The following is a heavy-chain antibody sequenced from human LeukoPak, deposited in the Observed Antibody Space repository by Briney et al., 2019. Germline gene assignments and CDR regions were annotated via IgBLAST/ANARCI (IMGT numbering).Heavy chain of an antibody. Sequence: ASVNVSFKSSGYTFSMYDINWVRQATGQGLEWMGWMNPNSGNTGYAQKFQGRVTMTRTTSISTAYMELSSLRSEDTAVYYCAVHMPTVPPWGQGTLVTVSS. CDR1: GYTFSMYD. V-gene: IGHV1-8*01. CDR2: MNPNSGNT. CDR3: AVHMPTVPP. J-gene: IGHJ4*02. D-gene: IGHD4-17*01.